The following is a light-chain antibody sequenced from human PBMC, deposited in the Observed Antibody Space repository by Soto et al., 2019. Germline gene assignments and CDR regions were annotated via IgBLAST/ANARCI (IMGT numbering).Light chain of an antibody. CDR3: MQALQTPFA. CDR1: QSLLHSNGYNY. V-gene: IGKV2-28*01. J-gene: IGKJ3*01. Sequence: DIVMTQSPLSLPVTPGEPASISCRSSQSLLHSNGYNYLDWYLQKPGQSPQLLIYLGSNRASGVPYRFSGSVSGTDFTLKISRVEAEDVGVYYCMQALQTPFAFGPGTKVDIK. CDR2: LGS.